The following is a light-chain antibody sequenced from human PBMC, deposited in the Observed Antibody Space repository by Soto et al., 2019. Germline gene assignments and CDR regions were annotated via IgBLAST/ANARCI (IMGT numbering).Light chain of an antibody. Sequence: EIVLTQSPGTLSLSPGERATLSCRASQSVSSTYLAWYQHKPGQAPRLLIYGASSRATGIPDRFSGSGSGTDIALTISRLEPEDFAVYSCQQYAGSPWTFGQGTKVDIK. CDR2: GAS. J-gene: IGKJ1*01. V-gene: IGKV3-20*01. CDR1: QSVSSTY. CDR3: QQYAGSPWT.